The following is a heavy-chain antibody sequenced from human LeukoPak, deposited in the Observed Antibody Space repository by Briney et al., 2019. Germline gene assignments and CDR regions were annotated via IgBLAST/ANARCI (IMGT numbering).Heavy chain of an antibody. V-gene: IGHV4-39*01. D-gene: IGHD3-10*01. J-gene: IGHJ4*02. Sequence: SETLSLTCTVSGGSISSSSYYWGWIREPPGKGLEWIGSIYYSGSTYYNPSLKSRVTISVDTSKNQFSLKLSSVTAADTAVYYCARQFRALWFGELDPFDYWGQGTLVTVSS. CDR2: IYYSGST. CDR3: ARQFRALWFGELDPFDY. CDR1: GGSISSSSYY.